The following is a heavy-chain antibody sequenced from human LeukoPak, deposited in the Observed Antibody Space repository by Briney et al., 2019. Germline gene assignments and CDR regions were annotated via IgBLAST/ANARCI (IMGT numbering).Heavy chain of an antibody. Sequence: GGSLRLSCVGSGFIFNIYEMNWVRQAPGKGLEWLSYIGSSDSTTHYADSVKGRFTISRDNAKNSLYLQMNSLRVGDTAVYYCARDGTPNYGSGWVYMDVWGEGTTVTISS. D-gene: IGHD6-19*01. CDR2: IGSSDSTT. J-gene: IGHJ6*03. CDR3: ARDGTPNYGSGWVYMDV. CDR1: GFIFNIYE. V-gene: IGHV3-48*03.